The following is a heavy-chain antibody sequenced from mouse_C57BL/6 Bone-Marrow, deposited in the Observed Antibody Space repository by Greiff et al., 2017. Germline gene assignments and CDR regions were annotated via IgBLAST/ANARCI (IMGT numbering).Heavy chain of an antibody. CDR2: IHPNSGST. V-gene: IGHV1-64*01. CDR1: GYTFTSYW. J-gene: IGHJ3*01. CDR3: ASRPPSEGLAY. D-gene: IGHD3-3*01. Sequence: VQLQQSGAELVKPGASVKLSCKASGYTFTSYWMHWVKQRPGQGLEWIGMIHPNSGSTNYNEKFKSKATLTVDKSSSTAYMQLSSLTSEDSAVYDCASRPPSEGLAYWGQGTLVTVSA.